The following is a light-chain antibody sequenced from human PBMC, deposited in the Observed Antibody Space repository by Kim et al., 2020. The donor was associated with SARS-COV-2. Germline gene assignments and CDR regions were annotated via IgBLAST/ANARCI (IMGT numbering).Light chain of an antibody. Sequence: EIVLTQSPGTLSLSPGETATLSCRASQSVSSSYLVWYQQKPGQAPRLLIYGASSRATGIPDRFSGSGSGTDFTLTISRLEPEDFAVYYCQEYGRTPRTFGQGTQVDIK. CDR2: GAS. V-gene: IGKV3-20*01. J-gene: IGKJ1*01. CDR1: QSVSSSY. CDR3: QEYGRTPRT.